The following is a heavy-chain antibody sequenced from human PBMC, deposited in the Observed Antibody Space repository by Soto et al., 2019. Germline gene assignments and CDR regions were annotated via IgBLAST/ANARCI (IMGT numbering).Heavy chain of an antibody. CDR2: IYYSGST. D-gene: IGHD6-6*01. CDR3: ARLSSSSYAFDI. V-gene: IGHV4-39*01. Sequence: QPQLQESGPGLVKPSETLSLTCTVSGGSISSSSYYWGWIRQPPGKGLEWIGSIYYSGSTYYNPSLKSRVTISVDTSKNQFSLKLSSVTAADTAVYYCARLSSSSYAFDIWGQGTMVTVSS. CDR1: GGSISSSSYY. J-gene: IGHJ3*02.